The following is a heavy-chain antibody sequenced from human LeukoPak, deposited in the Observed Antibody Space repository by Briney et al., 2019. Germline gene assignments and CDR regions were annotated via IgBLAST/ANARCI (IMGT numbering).Heavy chain of an antibody. CDR1: GFTFAIHA. D-gene: IGHD3-10*01. Sequence: GRSLRLSCAASGFTFAIHAMTWVRQAPGKGLEWVSGISGDGASTHYAESVKGQFTISRDNSQYTLFLQMNSLRVEDAAIYYCAKDSYVSGRPLHTFDVWGQGTMVTVSS. CDR2: ISGDGAST. J-gene: IGHJ3*01. V-gene: IGHV3-23*01. CDR3: AKDSYVSGRPLHTFDV.